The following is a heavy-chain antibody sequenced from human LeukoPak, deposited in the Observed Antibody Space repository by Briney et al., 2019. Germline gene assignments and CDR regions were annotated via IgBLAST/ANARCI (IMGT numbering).Heavy chain of an antibody. V-gene: IGHV3-21*01. Sequence: GGSLRLSCAASGFTFSSYSMNWVRQAPGKGLEWVSSISSSSSYIYYADSVKGRFTISRDNAKNSLYLQMNSLRAEDTAVYYCARGISWVPDAFDIWGQGTMVTVSS. CDR2: ISSSSSYI. J-gene: IGHJ3*02. D-gene: IGHD1-14*01. CDR1: GFTFSSYS. CDR3: ARGISWVPDAFDI.